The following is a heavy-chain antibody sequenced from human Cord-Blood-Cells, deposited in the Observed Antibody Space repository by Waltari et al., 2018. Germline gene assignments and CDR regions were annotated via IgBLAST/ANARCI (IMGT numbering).Heavy chain of an antibody. D-gene: IGHD2-2*01. J-gene: IGHJ2*01. Sequence: QVQLQQWGAGLLKPSETLSLTCAVYGGSFSGYYWSWIRQPPGKGRAWIGEINHSGSTNYNPSLKSRVTISVDTSKNQFSLKLSSVTAADTAVYYCARGLIVVVPAAASRSGWYFDLWGRGTLVTVSS. CDR3: ARGLIVVVPAAASRSGWYFDL. CDR2: INHSGST. V-gene: IGHV4-34*01. CDR1: GGSFSGYY.